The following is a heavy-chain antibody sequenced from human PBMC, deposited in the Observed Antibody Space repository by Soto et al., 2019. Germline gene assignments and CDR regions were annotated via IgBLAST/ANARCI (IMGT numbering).Heavy chain of an antibody. J-gene: IGHJ3*02. Sequence: GGSLRLSCAASGFTFSSYAMSWVRQAPGKGLEWVSAISGSGGSTYYADSVKGRFTISRVNSKNTLYLQMNSLRAEDTAVYYCAKGSFTYYDFWSGYRSRGFDAFDIWGQGTMVTVSS. D-gene: IGHD3-3*01. CDR2: ISGSGGST. V-gene: IGHV3-23*01. CDR3: AKGSFTYYDFWSGYRSRGFDAFDI. CDR1: GFTFSSYA.